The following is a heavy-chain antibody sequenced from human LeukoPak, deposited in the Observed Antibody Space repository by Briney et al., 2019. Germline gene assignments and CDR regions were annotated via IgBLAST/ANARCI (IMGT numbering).Heavy chain of an antibody. V-gene: IGHV3-15*01. CDR2: IRSKTDGGTT. J-gene: IGHJ4*02. CDR3: TTHSYSSAWY. D-gene: IGHD6-19*01. CDR1: GFTFSNAW. Sequence: NPGGSLRLSCAASGFTFSNAWMSWVRQAPGKGLEWLGRIRSKTDGGTTDYTAPVKGRFTISRDDLKNTLYLQMGSLKTEDTAVYYCTTHSYSSAWYWGQGTLVTVSS.